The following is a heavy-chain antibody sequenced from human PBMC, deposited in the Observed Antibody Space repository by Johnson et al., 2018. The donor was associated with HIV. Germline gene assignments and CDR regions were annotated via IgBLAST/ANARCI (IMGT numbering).Heavy chain of an antibody. J-gene: IGHJ3*02. CDR2: IKQDGSEK. V-gene: IGHV3-7*05. Sequence: VQLVESGGGVVRPGGSLKVSCAASGFTFDDYGMSWVRQAPGKGLEWVANIKQDGSEKYYVDSVKGRFTISRDNAKNSLYLQMDSLRAEDTAVYYCARDYYDLPWGYDAFDIWGQGTMVTVSS. D-gene: IGHD3-22*01. CDR3: ARDYYDLPWGYDAFDI. CDR1: GFTFDDYG.